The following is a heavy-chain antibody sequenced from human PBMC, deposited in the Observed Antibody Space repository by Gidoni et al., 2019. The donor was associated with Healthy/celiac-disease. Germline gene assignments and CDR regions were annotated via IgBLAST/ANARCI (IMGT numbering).Heavy chain of an antibody. D-gene: IGHD6-13*01. CDR1: GGSFSGYY. Sequence: QVQLQQWGAGLLKPSETLSLTCAVYGGSFSGYYWSWIRPPPGKGLEWIGEINHSGSTNYNPSLKSRVTISVDTSKNQFSLKLSSVTAADTAVYYCARGNVSHRAAAGLKPNPPNRQFRANYYGMDVWGQGTTVTVSS. J-gene: IGHJ6*02. CDR3: ARGNVSHRAAAGLKPNPPNRQFRANYYGMDV. CDR2: INHSGST. V-gene: IGHV4-34*01.